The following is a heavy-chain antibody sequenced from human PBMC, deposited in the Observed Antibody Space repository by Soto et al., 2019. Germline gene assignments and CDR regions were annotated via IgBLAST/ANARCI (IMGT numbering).Heavy chain of an antibody. CDR3: ARGEYYYYYGMDV. CDR2: TRNKANSYTT. Sequence: EVQLVESGGGLVQPGGSLRLSCAASGFTFSDHYMDWVRQAPGKGLEWVGRTRNKANSYTTEYAASVKGRFTISRDDSKNLLYLQMNSLKTEDTAVYYCARGEYYYYYGMDVWGQGTTVTVSS. V-gene: IGHV3-72*01. J-gene: IGHJ6*02. CDR1: GFTFSDHY.